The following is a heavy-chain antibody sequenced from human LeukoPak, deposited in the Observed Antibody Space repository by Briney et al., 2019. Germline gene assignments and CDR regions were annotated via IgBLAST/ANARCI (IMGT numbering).Heavy chain of an antibody. V-gene: IGHV3-7*01. CDR1: GFTLSSYW. CDR2: IKQDGSEK. CDR3: ARDIVVVPAAIYYFDY. D-gene: IGHD2-2*02. Sequence: GGSLRLSCAASGFTLSSYWMSWVRQAPGKGLEWVANIKQDGSEKYYVDSVKGRFTISRDNAKNSLYLQMNSLRAEDTAVYYCARDIVVVPAAIYYFDYWGQGTLVTVSS. J-gene: IGHJ4*02.